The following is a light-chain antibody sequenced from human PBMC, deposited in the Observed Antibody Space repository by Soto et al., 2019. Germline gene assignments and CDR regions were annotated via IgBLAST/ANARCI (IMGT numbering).Light chain of an antibody. CDR1: LTVSSSF. CDR3: QQYGSPMYT. CDR2: GAS. Sequence: EIVLTQSPGTLSLSPGEIATLSCRASLTVSSSFLAWYQQKPGQAPRLLIYGASSRATGIPDRFSGSGSGTDFTLTISRLEPEDFAVYYCQQYGSPMYTFGQGTKLEIK. J-gene: IGKJ2*01. V-gene: IGKV3-20*01.